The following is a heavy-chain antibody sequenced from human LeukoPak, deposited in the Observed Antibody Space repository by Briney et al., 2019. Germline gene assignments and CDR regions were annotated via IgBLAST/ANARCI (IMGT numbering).Heavy chain of an antibody. Sequence: ASVKVSCKASGGTFSSYAISWVRQAPGQGLEWMGGIIPIFGTANYAQKFQGRVTITADESTSTAYMELSSLRSEDTAVYYCAGDPRYCSGGSCYLEYFQHWGQGTLVTVSS. CDR3: AGDPRYCSGGSCYLEYFQH. D-gene: IGHD2-15*01. J-gene: IGHJ1*01. V-gene: IGHV1-69*13. CDR2: IIPIFGTA. CDR1: GGTFSSYA.